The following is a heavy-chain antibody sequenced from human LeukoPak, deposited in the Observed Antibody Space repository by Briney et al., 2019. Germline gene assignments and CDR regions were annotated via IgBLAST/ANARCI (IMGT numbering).Heavy chain of an antibody. CDR3: ARHGPDYGDYLCYDY. J-gene: IGHJ4*02. Sequence: GESLKISCKGSGYSFTSYWIGWVRQMPGKGLEWMGIIYPGDSDTRYSPSFQGQVTISADKPISTAYLQWSSLKASDTAMYYCARHGPDYGDYLCYDYWGQGTLVTVSS. V-gene: IGHV5-51*01. CDR2: IYPGDSDT. D-gene: IGHD4-17*01. CDR1: GYSFTSYW.